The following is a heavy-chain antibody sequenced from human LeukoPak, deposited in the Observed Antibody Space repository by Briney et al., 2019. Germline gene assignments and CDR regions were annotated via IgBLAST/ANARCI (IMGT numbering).Heavy chain of an antibody. CDR2: ISAYNGNT. CDR1: GYTFTSYG. J-gene: IGHJ5*02. CDR3: ARSGIAAADNCFDP. V-gene: IGHV1-18*01. Sequence: ASVKVSCKASGYTFTSYGISWVRQAPGQGLEWMGWISAYNGNTNYAQKLQGRVTMTTDTSTSAAYMELRSLRSDDTAVYYCARSGIAAADNCFDPWGQGTLVTVSS. D-gene: IGHD6-13*01.